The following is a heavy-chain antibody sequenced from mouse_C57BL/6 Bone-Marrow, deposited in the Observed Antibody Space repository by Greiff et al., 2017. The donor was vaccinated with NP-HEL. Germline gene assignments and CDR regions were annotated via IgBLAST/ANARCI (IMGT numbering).Heavy chain of an antibody. Sequence: EVKLQESGGGLVQPGESLKLSCESNEYEFPSHDMSWVRKTPEKRLELVAAINSDGGSTYYPDTMERRFIIFRDNTKKTLYLQMSSLRSEDTALYYCARRMITTGYYFDYWGQGTTLTVSS. J-gene: IGHJ2*01. D-gene: IGHD2-4*01. CDR1: EYEFPSHD. CDR2: INSDGGST. V-gene: IGHV5-2*01. CDR3: ARRMITTGYYFDY.